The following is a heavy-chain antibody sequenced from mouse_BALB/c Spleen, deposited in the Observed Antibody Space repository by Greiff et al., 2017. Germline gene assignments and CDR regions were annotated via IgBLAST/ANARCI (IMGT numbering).Heavy chain of an antibody. Sequence: VQRVESGPGLVAPSQSLSITCTVSGFSLTGYGVNWVRQPPGKGLEWLGMIWGDGSTDYNSALKSRLSISKDNSKSQVFLKMNSLQTDDTARYYCASYYYGSSYWYFDVWGAGTTVTVSS. CDR3: ASYYYGSSYWYFDV. CDR2: IWGDGST. J-gene: IGHJ1*01. V-gene: IGHV2-6-7*01. CDR1: GFSLTGYG. D-gene: IGHD1-1*01.